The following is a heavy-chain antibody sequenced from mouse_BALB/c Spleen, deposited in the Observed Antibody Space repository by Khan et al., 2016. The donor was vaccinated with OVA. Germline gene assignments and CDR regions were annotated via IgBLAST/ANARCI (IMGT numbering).Heavy chain of an antibody. V-gene: IGHV1-69*02. CDR1: GYTFTSYW. CDR3: ARSYYYGSSTWIAY. J-gene: IGHJ3*01. Sequence: VELVESGAELVKPGASVKLSCKASGYTFTSYWMHWMKQRPGQGLEWIGEIDPSDTYTNYNQNFKGKATLTVDKSSSTAYMQLSSLTSEDSAVYYCARSYYYGSSTWIAYWGQGTLVTVSA. CDR2: IDPSDTYT. D-gene: IGHD1-1*01.